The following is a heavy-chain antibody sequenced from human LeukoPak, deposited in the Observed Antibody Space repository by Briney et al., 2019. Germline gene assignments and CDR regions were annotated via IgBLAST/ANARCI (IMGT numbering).Heavy chain of an antibody. CDR1: GGSITSNY. CDR2: IYSSGGA. V-gene: IGHV4-4*07. J-gene: IGHJ4*02. CDR3: ARDQQEYRGFEY. D-gene: IGHD2/OR15-2a*01. Sequence: PSETLSLTCTVSGGSITSNYWSWIRQPAGRGLEWIGRIYSSGGANYNPSLKSRVTMSVDASKNQFSLKLSSVTAADTAVYYCARDQQEYRGFEYWGQGTLVTVSS.